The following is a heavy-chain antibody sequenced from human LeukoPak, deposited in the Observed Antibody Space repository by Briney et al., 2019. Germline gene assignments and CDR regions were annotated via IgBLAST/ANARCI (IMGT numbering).Heavy chain of an antibody. J-gene: IGHJ4*02. CDR2: IYYRGTT. Sequence: SETLSLTCTVSGDSIDSYYWSWIRQPPGKGLEWIGYIYYRGTTSYNPFLKSRVTISVDTSKNQFSLKLNSVTAADTAVYYCARGYPFTTGGDYWGQGTLVTVSS. V-gene: IGHV4-59*12. CDR1: GDSIDSYY. D-gene: IGHD4-17*01. CDR3: ARGYPFTTGGDY.